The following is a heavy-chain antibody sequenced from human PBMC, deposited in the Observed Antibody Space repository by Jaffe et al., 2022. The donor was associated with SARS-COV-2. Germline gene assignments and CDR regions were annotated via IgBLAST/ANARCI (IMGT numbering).Heavy chain of an antibody. V-gene: IGHV3-23*04. D-gene: IGHD2-21*02. J-gene: IGHJ6*03. CDR1: GFTFSSYA. CDR3: AKDEAYCGGDCSRSYYYYYMDV. Sequence: EVQLVESGGGLVQPGGSLRLSCAASGFTFSSYAMSWVRQAPGKGLEWVSAISGSGGSTYYADSVKGRFTISRDNSKNTLYLQMNSLRAEDTAVYYCAKDEAYCGGDCSRSYYYYYMDVWGKGTTVTVSS. CDR2: ISGSGGST.